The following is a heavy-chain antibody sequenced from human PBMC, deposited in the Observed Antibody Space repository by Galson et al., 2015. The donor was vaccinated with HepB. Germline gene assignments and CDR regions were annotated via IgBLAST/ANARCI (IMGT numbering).Heavy chain of an antibody. Sequence: ETLSVTCTVSGGSVSSGSYYWSWIRQPPGKGLEWIGYIYYSGSTNYNPSLKSRVTISVDTSKNQFSLKLSSVTAADTAVYYCARVVMVQGGPFDYWGQGTLVTVSS. D-gene: IGHD3-10*01. V-gene: IGHV4-61*01. CDR2: IYYSGST. CDR3: ARVVMVQGGPFDY. CDR1: GGSVSSGSYY. J-gene: IGHJ4*02.